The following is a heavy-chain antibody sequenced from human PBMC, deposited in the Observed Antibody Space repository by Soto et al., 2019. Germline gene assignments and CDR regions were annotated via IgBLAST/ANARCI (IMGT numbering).Heavy chain of an antibody. V-gene: IGHV4-30-4*01. J-gene: IGHJ4*02. CDR1: GGSISSGDYK. Sequence: QVQLQESGPGLVKPSQTLSLTCTVSGGSISSGDYKWSWIRQPPGKGLEWIGYIYYSGYNYNNPSLQIRVTMSVDTSKHLFSLKLSSVTAADTAVYYCARSDNYVPFEYWGQGTLVTVSS. D-gene: IGHD4-4*01. CDR3: ARSDNYVPFEY. CDR2: IYYSGYN.